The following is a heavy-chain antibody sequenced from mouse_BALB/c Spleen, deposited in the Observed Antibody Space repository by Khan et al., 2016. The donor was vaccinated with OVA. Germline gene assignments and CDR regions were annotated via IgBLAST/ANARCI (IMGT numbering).Heavy chain of an antibody. J-gene: IGHJ3*01. Sequence: VQLKQSGPELVKPGASVKISCKASGYTFTDYSMDWMRQSHGKSLAWIGYIFPNDGGTTYNQKFKTKATLTVDTSSSTAYMELRSLTSEDSAVYYCARSGYSSFGYWGQGTLVTVSA. CDR1: GYTFTDYS. CDR2: IFPNDGGT. CDR3: ARSGYSSFGY. V-gene: IGHV1S29*02. D-gene: IGHD3-1*01.